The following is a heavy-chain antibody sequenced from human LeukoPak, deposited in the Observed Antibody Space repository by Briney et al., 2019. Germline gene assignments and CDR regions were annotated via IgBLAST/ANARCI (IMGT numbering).Heavy chain of an antibody. D-gene: IGHD5-18*01. CDR2: IIPIFGTA. V-gene: IGHV1-69*05. CDR1: GGTFSSYA. Sequence: ASVNVSCKATGGTFSSYAISWVRQAPGQGLEWMGGIIPIFGTANYAQKFQGRVTITTDESTRTAYMELSSLRSEETAVYYCARMDTAMVYGMDVWGQGTTVTVSS. J-gene: IGHJ6*02. CDR3: ARMDTAMVYGMDV.